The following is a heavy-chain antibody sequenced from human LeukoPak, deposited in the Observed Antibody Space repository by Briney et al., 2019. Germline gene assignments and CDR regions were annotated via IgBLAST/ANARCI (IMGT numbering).Heavy chain of an antibody. Sequence: SGGSLRLSCGASGFTFSSYAMSWVRQAPGKGLEWVSAIRGSGGSTYYADSVKGRFTISRDNSKNTLYLQMNSLRAEDTAVYYCATPSTSFFYYFDYWGQGTLVTVSS. CDR3: ATPSTSFFYYFDY. CDR2: IRGSGGST. V-gene: IGHV3-23*01. D-gene: IGHD2-2*01. J-gene: IGHJ4*02. CDR1: GFTFSSYA.